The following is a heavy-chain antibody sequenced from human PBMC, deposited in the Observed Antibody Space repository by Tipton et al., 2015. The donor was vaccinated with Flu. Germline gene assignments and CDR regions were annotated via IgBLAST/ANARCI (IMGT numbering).Heavy chain of an antibody. Sequence: SLRLSCAASGFTVSSNYMGWVRQPSGKGLEWVSIDYDDGRTYYADSVEGRFAISRDNSKNILYLQMNSLRADETAVYFCARDEGGTYPDWGQGTLVTVSS. CDR2: DYDDGRT. J-gene: IGHJ4*02. CDR1: GFTVSSNY. D-gene: IGHD1-14*01. CDR3: ARDEGGTYPD. V-gene: IGHV3-53*01.